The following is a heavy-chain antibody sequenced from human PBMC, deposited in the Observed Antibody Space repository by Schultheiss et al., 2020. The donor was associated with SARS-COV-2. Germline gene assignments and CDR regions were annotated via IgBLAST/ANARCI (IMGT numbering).Heavy chain of an antibody. CDR2: IIPIFGTA. Sequence: SVKVSCKASGGTFSSYAISWVRQAPGQGLEWMGGIIPIFGTANYAQKFQGRVTITADESTSTAYMELSSLRSEDTAVYYCARGVVINIDAFDIWGQGTMVTVSS. J-gene: IGHJ3*02. D-gene: IGHD3-3*01. CDR1: GGTFSSYA. V-gene: IGHV1-69*13. CDR3: ARGVVINIDAFDI.